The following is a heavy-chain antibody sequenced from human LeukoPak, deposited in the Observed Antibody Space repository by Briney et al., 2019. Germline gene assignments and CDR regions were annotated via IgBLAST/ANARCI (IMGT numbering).Heavy chain of an antibody. J-gene: IGHJ6*02. Sequence: SVKVSCETSGATFSVYAISWERQAPGQGLEWMGGIIPIFGTANYAQKFRGRVTITADESTSTAYMELSSLRSEDTAVYYCARVADVSRYGMYVWGQGTTVTVSS. V-gene: IGHV1-69*01. CDR2: IIPIFGTA. CDR3: ARVADVSRYGMYV. CDR1: GATFSVYA.